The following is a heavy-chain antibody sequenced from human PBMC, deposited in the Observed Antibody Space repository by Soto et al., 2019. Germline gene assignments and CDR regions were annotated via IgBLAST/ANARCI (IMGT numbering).Heavy chain of an antibody. CDR3: ARGSTPVCSGGSCYWGYAFDI. Sequence: KVSCTASGYTFTSYDINWVRQATGQGLEWMGWMNPNSGNTGYAQKFQGRVTMTRNTSISTAYMELSSLRSEDTAVYYCARGSTPVCSGGSCYWGYAFDIRGQAPMFTVSS. CDR1: GYTFTSYD. V-gene: IGHV1-8*01. D-gene: IGHD2-15*01. J-gene: IGHJ3*02. CDR2: MNPNSGNT.